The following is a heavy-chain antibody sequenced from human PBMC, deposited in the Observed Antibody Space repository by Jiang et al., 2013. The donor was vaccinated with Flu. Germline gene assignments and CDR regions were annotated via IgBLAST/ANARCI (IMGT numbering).Heavy chain of an antibody. Sequence: EWMEGVIPIFGTANYTQKFQGRVTITADKSTSTAYMELSSLRSEDTAVYYCARSVIGGWYENYFDYWGQGTLVTVSS. J-gene: IGHJ4*02. CDR3: ARSVIGGWYENYFDY. V-gene: IGHV1-69*06. CDR2: VIPIFGTA. D-gene: IGHD6-19*01.